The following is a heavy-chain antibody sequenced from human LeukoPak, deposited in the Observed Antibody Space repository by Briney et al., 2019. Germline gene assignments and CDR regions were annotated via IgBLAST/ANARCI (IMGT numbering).Heavy chain of an antibody. J-gene: IGHJ4*02. V-gene: IGHV1-24*01. CDR1: GYTLTELS. CDR3: ARDTGAARPFDY. Sequence: ASVKVSCKVSGYTLTELSMHWVRQAPGKGLEWMGGFDPEDGETIYAQKFQGRVTMTEDTSTDTAYMELSSLRSEDTAVYYCARDTGAARPFDYWGQGTLVTVSS. D-gene: IGHD6-6*01. CDR2: FDPEDGET.